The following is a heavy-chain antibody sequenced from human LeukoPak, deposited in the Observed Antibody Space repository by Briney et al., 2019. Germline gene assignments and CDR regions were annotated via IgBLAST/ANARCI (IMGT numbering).Heavy chain of an antibody. J-gene: IGHJ4*02. CDR2: ISGDGGST. Sequence: GGSLRLSCAASGFTFDDYAMHWVRQAPGKGLEWVSLISGDGGSTYYADSVKGLFTISRDNSKNSLYLQMNSLRTEDAALYYCAKGIGYCSGGSCYYDYWGQGTLVTASS. CDR1: GFTFDDYA. D-gene: IGHD2-15*01. CDR3: AKGIGYCSGGSCYYDY. V-gene: IGHV3-43*02.